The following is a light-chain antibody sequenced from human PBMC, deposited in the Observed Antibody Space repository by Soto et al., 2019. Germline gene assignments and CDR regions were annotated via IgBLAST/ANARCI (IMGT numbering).Light chain of an antibody. CDR2: AAS. CDR1: QSISNF. V-gene: IGKV1-39*01. Sequence: DIQMTQSPSSLSASLGDRVTITCRASQSISNFLNWFQHKPGKAPKVLISAASTLQSGVPPRFSGSVSGTDFTLTISSLQPEDSASYYCQQYYNSVLTFGGGTKGDIK. J-gene: IGKJ4*01. CDR3: QQYYNSVLT.